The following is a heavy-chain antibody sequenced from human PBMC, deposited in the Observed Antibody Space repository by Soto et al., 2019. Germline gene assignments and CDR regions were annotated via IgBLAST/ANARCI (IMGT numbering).Heavy chain of an antibody. CDR3: ANSGYDYPYYFDY. J-gene: IGHJ4*02. CDR2: INHSGST. V-gene: IGHV4-34*01. CDR1: GGYFSGYY. Sequence: SETLSLTCTVYGGYFSGYYWSWIRQPPGKGLEWIGEINHSGSTNYNPSLKSRVTISVDTSKNQFSLKLSSVTAADTAVYYCANSGYDYPYYFDYWGQGTLVTVSS. D-gene: IGHD5-12*01.